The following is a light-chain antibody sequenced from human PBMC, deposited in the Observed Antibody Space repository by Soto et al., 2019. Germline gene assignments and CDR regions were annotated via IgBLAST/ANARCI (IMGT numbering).Light chain of an antibody. CDR2: EVS. J-gene: IGLJ1*01. Sequence: SVLTQPPPASRSPGQSVTISCTGTSSDVCAYNFVSCYQQHTGKAPKIIISEVSKRHSGVPDRFSGSKSGNTASLTVSGLQAEDEADYYCSSHAGSIHFYVFGTGTKVTV. CDR1: SSDVCAYNF. V-gene: IGLV2-8*01. CDR3: SSHAGSIHFYV.